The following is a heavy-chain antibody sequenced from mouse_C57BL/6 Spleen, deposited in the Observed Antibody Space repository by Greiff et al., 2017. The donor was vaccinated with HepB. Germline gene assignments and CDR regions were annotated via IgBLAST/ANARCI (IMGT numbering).Heavy chain of an antibody. CDR1: GYTFTSYG. Sequence: QVQLKESGAELARPGASVKLSCKASGYTFTSYGISWVKQRTGQGLEWIGEIYPRSGNTYYNEKFKGKATLTADKSSSTAYMELRSLTSEDSAVYFCARSGYYGSIFDYWGQGTTLTVSS. J-gene: IGHJ2*01. D-gene: IGHD1-1*01. CDR2: IYPRSGNT. CDR3: ARSGYYGSIFDY. V-gene: IGHV1-81*01.